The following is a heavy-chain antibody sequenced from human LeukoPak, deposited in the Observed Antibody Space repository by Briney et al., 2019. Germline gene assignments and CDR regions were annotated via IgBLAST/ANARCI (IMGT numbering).Heavy chain of an antibody. J-gene: IGHJ4*02. Sequence: SETLSLTCIVSGESVSDFYWTWIRQPPGKGLEWIAEVNDSGSTNSNSSLRSRVAISLDTSKNQFSLRLTSVTAADTAVYYCARGQYCSTTTCYSARRYFDFWGQGTLVTVSS. CDR1: GESVSDFY. CDR3: ARGQYCSTTTCYSARRYFDF. V-gene: IGHV4-34*01. D-gene: IGHD2-2*01. CDR2: VNDSGST.